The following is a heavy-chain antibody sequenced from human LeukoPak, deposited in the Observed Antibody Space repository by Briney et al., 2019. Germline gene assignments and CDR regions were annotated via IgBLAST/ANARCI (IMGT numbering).Heavy chain of an antibody. CDR1: GYTFTSYD. J-gene: IGHJ5*02. V-gene: IGHV1-8*01. Sequence: GASVKVSCKASGYTFTSYDINWVRQATGQGLEWMGWMNPISGNTGYAQKFQGRVTMTRNTSISTAYMELSSLRSEDTAVYYCARGEYSSSFNWFDPWGQGTLVTVSS. CDR2: MNPISGNT. D-gene: IGHD6-6*01. CDR3: ARGEYSSSFNWFDP.